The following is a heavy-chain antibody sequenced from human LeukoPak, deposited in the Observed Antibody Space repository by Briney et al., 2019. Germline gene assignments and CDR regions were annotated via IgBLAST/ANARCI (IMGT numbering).Heavy chain of an antibody. CDR1: GFTFSTYA. J-gene: IGHJ4*02. CDR3: ARRPPSNWGLDY. CDR2: ISGSGDST. Sequence: GGSLRLSCAASGFTFSTYAMSWVRQAPGKGLEWVSAISGSGDSTYYVDSVKGRFTISRDNSKSTLDLQMNSLRADDTAVYYCARRPPSNWGLDYWGQGTLVTVSS. D-gene: IGHD7-27*01. V-gene: IGHV3-23*01.